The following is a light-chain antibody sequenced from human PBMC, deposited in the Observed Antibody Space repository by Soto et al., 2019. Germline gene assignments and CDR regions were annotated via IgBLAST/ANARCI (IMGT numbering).Light chain of an antibody. V-gene: IGKV3-20*01. CDR3: QQYGGSPRVT. CDR2: GAS. CDR1: QSVSSNY. Sequence: EIVLTQPPGTLSLSPGERATLSCRASQSVSSNYLAWYQQKPGQAPRLLIYGASSRATGIPDRFIGSGSGTDFTLTISRLEPEDFAVYYCQQYGGSPRVTFGGGTKVEIK. J-gene: IGKJ4*01.